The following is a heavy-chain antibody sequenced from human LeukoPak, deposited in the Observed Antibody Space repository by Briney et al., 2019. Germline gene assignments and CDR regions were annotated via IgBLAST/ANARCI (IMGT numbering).Heavy chain of an antibody. Sequence: PGGSLRLSCAASGFTFSSYSMNWVRQAPGKGLEWVSSISSSSSYIYYADSVKGRFTISRDNAKNSLYLQMNSLRAEDTAVYYCARDGPKAKIRELDQNWFDPWGQGTLVTVSS. V-gene: IGHV3-21*01. D-gene: IGHD1-26*01. CDR2: ISSSSSYI. CDR3: ARDGPKAKIRELDQNWFDP. J-gene: IGHJ5*02. CDR1: GFTFSSYS.